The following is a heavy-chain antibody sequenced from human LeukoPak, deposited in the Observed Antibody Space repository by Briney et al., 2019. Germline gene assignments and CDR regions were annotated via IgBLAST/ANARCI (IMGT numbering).Heavy chain of an antibody. J-gene: IGHJ5*02. CDR1: GFTFSAYA. CDR3: AKHDPRRVVITNWFDP. D-gene: IGHD3-22*01. V-gene: IGHV3-23*01. Sequence: GGSLRLSCAASGFTFSAYAISWVRQAPGKGLEWVSAISGSGGITYYADSVKGRFTIFRGNSKNTLYLQMNSLRAEDTAVYYCAKHDPRRVVITNWFDPWGQGTLVTVSS. CDR2: ISGSGGIT.